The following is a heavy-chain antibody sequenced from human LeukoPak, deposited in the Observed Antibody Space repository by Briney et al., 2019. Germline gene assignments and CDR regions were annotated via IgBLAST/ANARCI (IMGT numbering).Heavy chain of an antibody. CDR2: IIPIFGTA. CDR3: ASSTYYYDSSGYYPLDY. J-gene: IGHJ4*02. V-gene: IGHV1-69*13. D-gene: IGHD3-22*01. Sequence: GASVKVSCKASGGTFSSYAISWVRQAPGQGLEWMGGIIPIFGTANYAQKFQGRVTITADESTSTAHMELSSLRSEDTAVYYCASSTYYYDSSGYYPLDYWGQGTLVTVSS. CDR1: GGTFSSYA.